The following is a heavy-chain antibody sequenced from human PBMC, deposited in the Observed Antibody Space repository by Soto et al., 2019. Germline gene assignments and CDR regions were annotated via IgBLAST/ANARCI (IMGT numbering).Heavy chain of an antibody. CDR3: ARWLLDY. CDR2: IWYDGSNK. D-gene: IGHD5-12*01. CDR1: GFTFSSYG. V-gene: IGHV3-33*01. Sequence: QVQLVESGGGVVQPGRSLRLSCAASGFTFSSYGMHWVRQAPGKGLEWVAVIWYDGSNKYYADSVKGRFTISRDNSKNRLYLQMNSLRAEGTAVYYCARWLLDYWGEGTLVTVSS. J-gene: IGHJ4*02.